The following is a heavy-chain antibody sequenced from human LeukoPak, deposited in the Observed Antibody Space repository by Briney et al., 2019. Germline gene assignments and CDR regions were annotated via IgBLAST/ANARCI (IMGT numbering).Heavy chain of an antibody. Sequence: PGESLRLSCAASGFTFSSYAMSWVRQAPGKGLEWVSAISGSGGSTYYADSVKGRFTISRDNSKNTLYLQMNSLRAEDTAVYYCAKDSPDTAMGYYYYYGMDVWGQGTTVTVSS. D-gene: IGHD5-18*01. J-gene: IGHJ6*02. V-gene: IGHV3-23*01. CDR2: ISGSGGST. CDR1: GFTFSSYA. CDR3: AKDSPDTAMGYYYYYGMDV.